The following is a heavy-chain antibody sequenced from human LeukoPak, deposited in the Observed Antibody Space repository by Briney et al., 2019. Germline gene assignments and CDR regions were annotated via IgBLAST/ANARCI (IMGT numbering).Heavy chain of an antibody. D-gene: IGHD4-11*01. CDR3: ARAHMTTVTLGDY. V-gene: IGHV1-2*02. Sequence: ASVKVSCKASGYTLTDYYIHWVRQAPGQGLEWMGWINPNSGVTNYAQKFQDRVTLTRDTPISTAYMEVSRLRSDDTAVYYCARAHMTTVTLGDYWGQGSLVTVSS. CDR2: INPNSGVT. CDR1: GYTLTDYY. J-gene: IGHJ4*02.